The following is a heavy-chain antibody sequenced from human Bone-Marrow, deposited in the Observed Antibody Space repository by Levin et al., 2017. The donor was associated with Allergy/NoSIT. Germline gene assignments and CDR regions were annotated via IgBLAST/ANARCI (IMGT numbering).Heavy chain of an antibody. J-gene: IGHJ4*02. CDR3: VGRVVEGGGNYFDH. Sequence: KPSETLSLTCTVSGDSTSRSSYYWGWIRQPPGEGLAWIGTIYHNGNTYYKPSLKGRVTISVDTSKNQVSLTLQSVAATDTAVYFCVGRVVEGGGNYFDHWGQGTLVSVST. V-gene: IGHV4-39*01. D-gene: IGHD2/OR15-2a*01. CDR1: GDSTSRSSYY. CDR2: IYHNGNT.